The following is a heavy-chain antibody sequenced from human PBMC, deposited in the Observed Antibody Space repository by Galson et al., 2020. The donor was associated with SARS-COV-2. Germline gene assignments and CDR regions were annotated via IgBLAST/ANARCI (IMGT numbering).Heavy chain of an antibody. J-gene: IGHJ3*02. D-gene: IGHD1-26*01. Sequence: QLGESLKISCAASGFTFSSYAMHWVRQAPGKGLQWVAVISYDGSTKYYADSVKGRFTSSRDNSKNTLFLQMNSLRAEDTAVYYYARARSGSYREAFDIWGQGTMVTVSS. CDR2: ISYDGSTK. CDR3: ARARSGSYREAFDI. V-gene: IGHV3-30*04. CDR1: GFTFSSYA.